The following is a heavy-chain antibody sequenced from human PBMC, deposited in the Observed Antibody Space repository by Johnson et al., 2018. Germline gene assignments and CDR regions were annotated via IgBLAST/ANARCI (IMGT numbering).Heavy chain of an antibody. CDR3: VRPLSSSWLDASDI. CDR1: GYTFTRYW. Sequence: VQLVQSGAEVKKPRESLEICCKGSGYTFTRYWIGWVRQKPGKGLDWMGIIYPSDSDTRYSPSFQGHITISADKSINTAYLQWSSLQASDTAMYYCVRPLSSSWLDASDIWGQGTMVTVSS. J-gene: IGHJ3*02. V-gene: IGHV5-51*01. CDR2: IYPSDSDT. D-gene: IGHD6-13*01.